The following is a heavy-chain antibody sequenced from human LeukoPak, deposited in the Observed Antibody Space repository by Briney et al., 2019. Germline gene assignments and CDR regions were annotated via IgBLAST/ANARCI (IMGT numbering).Heavy chain of an antibody. D-gene: IGHD4-17*01. V-gene: IGHV3-30*18. Sequence: GRSLRLSCAPSGFTFSSYGMHWVRQAPGKGLEWVAVISYDGSNKYYADSVKGRFTISRDNSKNTLYLQMNSLRAEDTAVYYCAKDGRDYGDYVDYWGQGTLVTVSS. CDR2: ISYDGSNK. CDR1: GFTFSSYG. J-gene: IGHJ4*02. CDR3: AKDGRDYGDYVDY.